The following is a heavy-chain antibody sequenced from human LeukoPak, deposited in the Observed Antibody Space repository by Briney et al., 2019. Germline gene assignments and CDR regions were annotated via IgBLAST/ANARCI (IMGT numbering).Heavy chain of an antibody. V-gene: IGHV3-48*03. CDR1: GFSFSDHV. CDR3: ASGRGSYSPDY. Sequence: GGSLRLSCAASGFSFSDHVMNWVRQAPGKGLEWVSYLSSSGNAYYADSVKGRFTISRDNSKNSLYLQMTSLRAEDTAVYYCASGRGSYSPDYWGQGTLVTVSS. CDR2: LSSSGNA. D-gene: IGHD1-26*01. J-gene: IGHJ4*02.